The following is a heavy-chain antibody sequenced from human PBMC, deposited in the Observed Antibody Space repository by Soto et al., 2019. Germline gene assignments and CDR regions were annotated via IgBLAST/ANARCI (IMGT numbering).Heavy chain of an antibody. CDR1: GGSISSYY. D-gene: IGHD1-7*01. V-gene: IGHV4-59*08. CDR3: ARGVTGTNVYYCYYMDV. J-gene: IGHJ6*03. Sequence: ETLSLTCTVSGGSISSYYWSWIRQPPGKGLEWIGYIYYSGSTNYNPSLKSRVTISVDTSKNQFSLKLSSVTAADTAVYYCARGVTGTNVYYCYYMDVWGKGTTVTVSS. CDR2: IYYSGST.